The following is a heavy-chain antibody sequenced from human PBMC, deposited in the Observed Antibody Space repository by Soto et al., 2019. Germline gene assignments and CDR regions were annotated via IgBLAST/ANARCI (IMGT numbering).Heavy chain of an antibody. J-gene: IGHJ6*03. Sequence: ETLSLTCTVSGGSISSYYWSWIRQPPGKGLEWIGYIYYSGSTNYNPSLKSRVTISVDTSKNQFSLKLSSVTAADTAVYYCATRAADYDFWSGYYSYYYYMDVWGKGTTVTVSS. D-gene: IGHD3-3*01. V-gene: IGHV4-59*08. CDR3: ATRAADYDFWSGYYSYYYYMDV. CDR1: GGSISSYY. CDR2: IYYSGST.